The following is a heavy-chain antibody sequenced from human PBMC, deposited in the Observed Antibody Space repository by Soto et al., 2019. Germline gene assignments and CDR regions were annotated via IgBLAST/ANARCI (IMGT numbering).Heavy chain of an antibody. Sequence: GESLNISCXVSGYSFTSYWIGWVRQVPGKGLEWMGIIYPGDSDTRYSPSFQGQVIISVDQSISTAYLQGSSLQASDTAMYYSARQDYNYAYFDFWGQGTLVTVSS. V-gene: IGHV5-51*01. CDR3: ARQDYNYAYFDF. CDR2: IYPGDSDT. CDR1: GYSFTSYW. D-gene: IGHD5-18*01. J-gene: IGHJ4*02.